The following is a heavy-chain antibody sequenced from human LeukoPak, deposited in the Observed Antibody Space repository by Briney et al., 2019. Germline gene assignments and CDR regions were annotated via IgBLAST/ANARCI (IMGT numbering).Heavy chain of an antibody. Sequence: GASVKVSCKTSGYTFTNYGMHWVRQAPRQSLEWMGWINTGNGNTKSSQKFQDRVTLTRDTSASTAYMELNSLSSEDTAVYFCARVPLHDASGQYYSHWGQGTLVTVSS. V-gene: IGHV1-3*04. CDR3: ARVPLHDASGQYYSH. CDR1: GYTFTNYG. J-gene: IGHJ1*01. D-gene: IGHD4/OR15-4a*01. CDR2: INTGNGNT.